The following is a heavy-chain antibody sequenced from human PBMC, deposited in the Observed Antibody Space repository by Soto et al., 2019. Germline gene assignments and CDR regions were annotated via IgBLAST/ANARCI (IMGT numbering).Heavy chain of an antibody. CDR1: GGSFSSYY. CDR2: INHYGST. V-gene: IGHV4-34*01. CDR3: ATHCSSTSCYYTFDP. J-gene: IGHJ5*02. Sequence: QVQLQQWGAGLLKPSETLSLTCAVHGGSFSSYYWSWIRQPPGKGLEWIGQINHYGSTDYNPSLKSRVTISVDTSKNHFSLRLSSVTAADTAMYYCATHCSSTSCYYTFDPWGQGTLVTVSS. D-gene: IGHD2-2*01.